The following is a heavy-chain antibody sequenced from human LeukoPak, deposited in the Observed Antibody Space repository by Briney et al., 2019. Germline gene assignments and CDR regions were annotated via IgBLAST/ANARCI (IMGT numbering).Heavy chain of an antibody. Sequence: PSETLSLTCTVSGGSISSYYWSWIRQPPGKGLEWIGYIYYSGSTNYNPSLKSRVTISVDTYKNQFSLKLSSVTAADTAVYYCARGVLYCSSTSCYTNYYYGMDVWGQGTTVTVSS. V-gene: IGHV4-59*01. CDR2: IYYSGST. CDR1: GGSISSYY. CDR3: ARGVLYCSSTSCYTNYYYGMDV. D-gene: IGHD2-2*02. J-gene: IGHJ6*02.